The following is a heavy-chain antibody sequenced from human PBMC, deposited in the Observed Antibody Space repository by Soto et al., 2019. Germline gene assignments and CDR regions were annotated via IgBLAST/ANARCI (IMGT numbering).Heavy chain of an antibody. D-gene: IGHD6-6*01. CDR3: AKDRGSSSAYYGMDV. CDR1: GFTFSNYA. V-gene: IGHV3-23*01. Sequence: GGSLRLSCAASGFTFSNYAMTWVRQAPGKGLEWVSTISNSGGSPYYADSVKGRFTISRDNSKNTLYLQMNGLRAKDTALYYCAKDRGSSSAYYGMDVWGQGTTVTVSS. CDR2: ISNSGGSP. J-gene: IGHJ6*02.